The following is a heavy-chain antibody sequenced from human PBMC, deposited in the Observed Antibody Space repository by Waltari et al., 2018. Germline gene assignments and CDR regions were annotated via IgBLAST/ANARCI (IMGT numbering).Heavy chain of an antibody. CDR3: AQLQVGTGTTGYYYDDRDV. J-gene: IGHJ6*03. CDR1: GFSLSTSGVG. Sequence: QITLKESGPTLVKPTQTLTLTCTFSGFSLSTSGVGVGWIRQPPGKALEWLALIYWHEDTRYGPARKSKLAITKETSKNQVVLTMTNMEPVDTATYYWAQLQVGTGTTGYYYDDRDVWGKGTTVTIS. V-gene: IGHV2-5*05. D-gene: IGHD1-7*01. CDR2: IYWHEDT.